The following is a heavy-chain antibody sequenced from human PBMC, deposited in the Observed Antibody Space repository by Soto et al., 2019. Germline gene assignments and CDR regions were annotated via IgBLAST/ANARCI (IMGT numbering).Heavy chain of an antibody. CDR3: ARSSPLPDYIGAFDI. CDR1: GGTFSSYA. D-gene: IGHD2-15*01. CDR2: IIPIFGTA. J-gene: IGHJ3*02. Sequence: QVQLVQSGAEVKKPGSSVKVSCKASGGTFSSYAISWVRQAPGQGLEWMGGIIPIFGTANYAQKFQGRVTIPADEATSTAYMELSSLRSEDTAVYYCARSSPLPDYIGAFDIWGQGTMVTVSS. V-gene: IGHV1-69*12.